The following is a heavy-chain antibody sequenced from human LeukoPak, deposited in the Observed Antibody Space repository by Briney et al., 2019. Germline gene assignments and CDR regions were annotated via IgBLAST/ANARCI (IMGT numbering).Heavy chain of an antibody. D-gene: IGHD3-3*01. CDR3: ARRADFWSGYYYYYYMDV. V-gene: IGHV4-39*01. CDR1: GGSISSSSYY. CDR2: IYYSGST. Sequence: PSETLSLTCTVSGGSISSSSYYWGWIRQPPGTGLEWIGSIYYSGSTYYNPSLKSRVTISVDTSKNQFSLKLSSVTAADTAVYYCARRADFWSGYYYYYYMDVWGKGTTVTVSS. J-gene: IGHJ6*03.